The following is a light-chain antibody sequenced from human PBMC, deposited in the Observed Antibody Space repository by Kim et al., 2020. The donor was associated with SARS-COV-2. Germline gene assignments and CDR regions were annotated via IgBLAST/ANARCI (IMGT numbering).Light chain of an antibody. J-gene: IGLJ3*02. CDR1: NSDVGGYNY. Sequence: QSALTQPRSVSGSPGQSVTISCTGTNSDVGGYNYVSWYQQHPGKAPKLMIYDVSKRPSGVPDRFSGSKSGNTASLTISGLQTEDEADYYCCSYAGGYSWVYGGGTKLTVL. V-gene: IGLV2-11*01. CDR2: DVS. CDR3: CSYAGGYSWV.